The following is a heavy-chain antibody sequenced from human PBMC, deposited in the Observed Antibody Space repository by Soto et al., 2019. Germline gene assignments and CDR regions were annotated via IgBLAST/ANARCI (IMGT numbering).Heavy chain of an antibody. CDR3: ARVVEQLVSGDYYGMDV. CDR2: INHSGST. CDR1: GGSFSGYY. Sequence: QVQLQQWGAGLLKPSETLSLTCAVYGGSFSGYYWSWIRQPPGKGLEWIGEINHSGSTNYNPSLKSRVTISVDTSKNQISLKLSSVTAADTAVYYCARVVEQLVSGDYYGMDVWGQGTTVTVSS. D-gene: IGHD6-13*01. J-gene: IGHJ6*02. V-gene: IGHV4-34*01.